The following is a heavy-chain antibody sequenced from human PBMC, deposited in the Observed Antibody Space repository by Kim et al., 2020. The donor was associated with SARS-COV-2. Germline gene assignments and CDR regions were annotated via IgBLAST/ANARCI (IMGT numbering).Heavy chain of an antibody. V-gene: IGHV4-59*08. CDR1: GGSISSYY. CDR3: ARSTSITIFGVVGYMDV. J-gene: IGHJ6*03. Sequence: SETLSLTCTASGGSISSYYWSWIRQPPGKGLECIGYIYYSGSTNYNPSLKSRVTISVDTSKNKFSLKLSSVTAADTAVYYCARSTSITIFGVVGYMDVWGKGTTVTVSS. D-gene: IGHD3-3*01. CDR2: IYYSGST.